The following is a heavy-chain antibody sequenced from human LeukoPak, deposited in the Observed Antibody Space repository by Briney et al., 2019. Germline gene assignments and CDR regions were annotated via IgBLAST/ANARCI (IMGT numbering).Heavy chain of an antibody. CDR3: ACATTVTSFDY. D-gene: IGHD4-17*01. J-gene: IGHJ4*02. CDR2: IYPGDSDT. CDR1: GYSFSSYW. V-gene: IGHV5-51*01. Sequence: GESLKISCRGSGYSFSSYWIGWVRQMPGKGLEWMGIIYPGDSDTRYSPSFQGQVTISADKSISTAYLQWSSLKASDTAMYYCACATTVTSFDYWGQGTLVTVSS.